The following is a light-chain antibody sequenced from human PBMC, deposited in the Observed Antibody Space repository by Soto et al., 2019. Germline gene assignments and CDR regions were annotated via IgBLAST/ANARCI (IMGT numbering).Light chain of an antibody. Sequence: EIVLTQSPGTLSLSPGVSATLSCRAGQSVSSSSLAWFQQKPVQSPRLLFYGASLRVTDIPDRFSGSGSGTDFALTINRLEPEDFVIYFWHKYGSSPYTFGQGTRREIK. CDR3: HKYGSSPYT. V-gene: IGKV3-20*01. CDR1: QSVSSSS. CDR2: GAS. J-gene: IGKJ5*01.